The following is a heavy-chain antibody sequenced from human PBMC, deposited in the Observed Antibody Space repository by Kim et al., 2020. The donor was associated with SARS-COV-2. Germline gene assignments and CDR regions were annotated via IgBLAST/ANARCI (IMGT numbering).Heavy chain of an antibody. CDR3: AKATEPLGAFDV. J-gene: IGHJ3*01. CDR1: GFTLKKYA. CDR2: ISDDTTGT. D-gene: IGHD1-1*01. Sequence: GGSLRLSCATSGFTLKKYAMTWVRQTPETGLEWVSSISDDTTGTYYADSVKGRFTISRDNSDNTLFLQMNSLRAEDTAIYFCAKATEPLGAFDVWGQGTMVSVSS. V-gene: IGHV3-23*01.